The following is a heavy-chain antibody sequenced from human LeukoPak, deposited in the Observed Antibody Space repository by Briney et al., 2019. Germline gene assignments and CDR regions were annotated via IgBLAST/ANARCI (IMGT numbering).Heavy chain of an antibody. CDR2: ISYDGSNK. Sequence: GGSLRLSCAASGFTFSSYGMHWVRQAPGKGLEWVAVISYDGSNKYYADSVKGRFTISRDNSKNTLYLQMNSLRAEDTAVYYCAKDWLGYKLWSYGYFDYWGQGTLVTVSS. CDR1: GFTFSSYG. CDR3: AKDWLGYKLWSYGYFDY. V-gene: IGHV3-30*18. D-gene: IGHD5-18*01. J-gene: IGHJ4*02.